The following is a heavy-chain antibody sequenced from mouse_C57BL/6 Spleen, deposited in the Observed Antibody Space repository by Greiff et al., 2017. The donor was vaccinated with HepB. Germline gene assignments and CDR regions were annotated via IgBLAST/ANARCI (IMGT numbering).Heavy chain of an antibody. V-gene: IGHV3-6*01. Sequence: VQLQQSGPGLVKPSQSLSLTCSVTGYSITSGYYWNWIRQFPGNKLEWMGYISYDGSNNYNPSLKNRISITRDTSKNQFFLKLNSVTTEDTATYYCARGGTFGYFDVWGTGTTVTVSS. J-gene: IGHJ1*03. CDR3: ARGGTFGYFDV. CDR1: GYSITSGYY. CDR2: ISYDGSN.